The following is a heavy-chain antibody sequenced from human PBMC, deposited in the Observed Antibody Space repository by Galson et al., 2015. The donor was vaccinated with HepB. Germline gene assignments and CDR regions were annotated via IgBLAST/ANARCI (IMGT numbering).Heavy chain of an antibody. Sequence: SVKVSCKASGGTFSSYAISWVRQAPGQGLEWMGGIIPIFGTANYAQKFQGRVTITADESTSTAYMELSSLRSEDTAVYYCALYPDYYGSGSYPFDYWGQGTLVTVPS. J-gene: IGHJ4*02. CDR1: GGTFSSYA. CDR3: ALYPDYYGSGSYPFDY. V-gene: IGHV1-69*13. CDR2: IIPIFGTA. D-gene: IGHD3-10*01.